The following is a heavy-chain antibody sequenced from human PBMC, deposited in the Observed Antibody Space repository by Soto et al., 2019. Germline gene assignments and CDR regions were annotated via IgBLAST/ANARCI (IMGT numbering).Heavy chain of an antibody. J-gene: IGHJ4*02. CDR1: GGSINNHY. D-gene: IGHD7-27*01. V-gene: IGHV4-59*11. CDR3: ARANWYSEY. Sequence: SETLSLTCTVSGGSINNHYWGWIRQPPGKGLEWIGYIYYTGSTNYNPSLKSRVTMSVDTSKNQFSLNLTSLTAADTAIYYCARANWYSEYWGQGALVTVSS. CDR2: IYYTGST.